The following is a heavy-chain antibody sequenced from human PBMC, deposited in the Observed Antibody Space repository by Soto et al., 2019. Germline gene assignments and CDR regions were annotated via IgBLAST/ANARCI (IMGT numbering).Heavy chain of an antibody. CDR2: ISYDGSNK. V-gene: IGHV3-30-3*01. D-gene: IGHD4-17*01. Sequence: PGGSLRLSCAASGFTFSSYAMHWVRQAPGKGLEWVAVISYDGSNKYYADSVKGRFTISRDNSKNTLYLQMNSLRAEDTAVYYCAREGLRWSHFAYWGQGTLVTVSS. CDR1: GFTFSSYA. J-gene: IGHJ4*02. CDR3: AREGLRWSHFAY.